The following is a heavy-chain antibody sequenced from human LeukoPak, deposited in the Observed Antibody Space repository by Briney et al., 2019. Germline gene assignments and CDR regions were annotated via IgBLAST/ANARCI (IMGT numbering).Heavy chain of an antibody. CDR1: GYTFTGYY. CDR3: ARWARGYYYYMDV. D-gene: IGHD6-6*01. J-gene: IGHJ6*03. CDR2: MNPNSGNT. V-gene: IGHV1-8*03. Sequence: ASVKVSCKASGYTFTGYYMHWVRQATGQGLEWMGWMNPNSGNTGYAQKFQGRVTITRNTSISTAYMELSSLRSEDTAVYYCARWARGYYYYMDVWGKGTTVTVSS.